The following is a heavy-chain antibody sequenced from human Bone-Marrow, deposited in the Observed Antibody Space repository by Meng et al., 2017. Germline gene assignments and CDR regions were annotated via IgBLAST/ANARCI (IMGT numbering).Heavy chain of an antibody. CDR1: VGSFGSYS. J-gene: IGHJ4*02. CDR3: AGISYYYGSGSYYKSYYFDY. CDR2: INHSGST. D-gene: IGHD3-10*01. Sequence: VHRHHCRTRLSDASVSLSPTCLAYVGSFGSYSCSCCCQPPGKGLEWIGEINHSGSTNYNPSLKSRFAISVDTSKNQFSLKLSSVTAADTAVYYCAGISYYYGSGSYYKSYYFDYWGQGTLVTVSS. V-gene: IGHV4-34*01.